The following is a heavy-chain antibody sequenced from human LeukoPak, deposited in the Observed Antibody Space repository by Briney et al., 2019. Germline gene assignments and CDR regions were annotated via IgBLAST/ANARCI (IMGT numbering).Heavy chain of an antibody. D-gene: IGHD2-15*01. CDR2: ISGSGGST. Sequence: GGSLRLSCAASGFTFSSYAMSWVRQAPGKGLEWVSAISGSGGSTYYADSVKGRFTISRDNSKNTLYLQMNSLRAEDTAVYYCARDLLCSGGSCSSHWGQGTLVTVSS. CDR1: GFTFSSYA. J-gene: IGHJ4*02. V-gene: IGHV3-23*01. CDR3: ARDLLCSGGSCSSH.